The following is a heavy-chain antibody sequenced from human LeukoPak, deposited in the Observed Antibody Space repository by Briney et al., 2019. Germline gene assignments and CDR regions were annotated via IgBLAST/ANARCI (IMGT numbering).Heavy chain of an antibody. CDR3: ARESTVTSDAFDI. Sequence: SETLSLTCTGSGGPISSGSYYWSCIRQPAGKGLECIGRIYTRGRTNYNPSLKSRVSISVDTFKNQFSLRVGSVTAADTAVYYCARESTVTSDAFDIWGQGTMVTVSS. V-gene: IGHV4-61*02. J-gene: IGHJ3*02. CDR2: IYTRGRT. CDR1: GGPISSGSYY. D-gene: IGHD4-17*01.